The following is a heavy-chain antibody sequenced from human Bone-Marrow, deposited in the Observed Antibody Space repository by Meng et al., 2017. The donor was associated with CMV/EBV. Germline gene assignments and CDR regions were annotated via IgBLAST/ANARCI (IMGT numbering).Heavy chain of an antibody. CDR1: GFTFNTKA. Sequence: GGSLRLSCAASGFTFNTKAMHWVRQAPGKGLEWVAVISYDGSNKYYSDSVKGRFTISRDNSKSTLYLQMNSLRAEDTALYYCARDLVMIGSSFVYWGQGTLVTVSS. V-gene: IGHV3-30*04. CDR3: ARDLVMIGSSFVY. J-gene: IGHJ4*02. D-gene: IGHD1-26*01. CDR2: ISYDGSNK.